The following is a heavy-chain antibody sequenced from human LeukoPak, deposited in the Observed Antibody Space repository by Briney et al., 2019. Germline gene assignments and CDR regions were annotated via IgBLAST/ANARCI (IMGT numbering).Heavy chain of an antibody. J-gene: IGHJ5*02. Sequence: SVEVSCKASGGTFSSYAISWVRQAPGQGLEWMGGIIPIFGTANYAQKFQGRVTITTDESTSTAYMELSSLRSEDTAVYYCARGGYYDSSGYPNWFDPWGQGTLVTVSS. V-gene: IGHV1-69*05. D-gene: IGHD3-22*01. CDR1: GGTFSSYA. CDR2: IIPIFGTA. CDR3: ARGGYYDSSGYPNWFDP.